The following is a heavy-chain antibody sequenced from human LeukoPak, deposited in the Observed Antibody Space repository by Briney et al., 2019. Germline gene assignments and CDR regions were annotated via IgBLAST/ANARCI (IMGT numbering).Heavy chain of an antibody. Sequence: GGSLRLSCAASGFTFSSYAMSWVRQAPGKGLEWVSAISDSGGSTYYADSVKGRFTISRDNSKNTLYLQMNSLRAEDTAVYYCAKIADYDILTGYYTPFDYWGQRTLVTVSS. CDR3: AKIADYDILTGYYTPFDY. D-gene: IGHD3-9*01. J-gene: IGHJ4*02. CDR2: ISDSGGST. V-gene: IGHV3-23*01. CDR1: GFTFSSYA.